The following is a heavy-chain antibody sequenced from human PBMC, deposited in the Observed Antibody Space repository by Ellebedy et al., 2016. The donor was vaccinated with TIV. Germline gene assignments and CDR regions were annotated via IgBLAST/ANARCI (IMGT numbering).Heavy chain of an antibody. CDR2: IIPIFGTA. Sequence: SVKVSXXASGGTFSSYAISWVRQAPGQGLEWMGGIIPIFGTANYAQKFQGRVTITADESTSTACMELSSLRSEDTAVYYCAREERLWLTTDYWGQGTLVTVSS. D-gene: IGHD5-18*01. CDR1: GGTFSSYA. CDR3: AREERLWLTTDY. V-gene: IGHV1-69*13. J-gene: IGHJ4*02.